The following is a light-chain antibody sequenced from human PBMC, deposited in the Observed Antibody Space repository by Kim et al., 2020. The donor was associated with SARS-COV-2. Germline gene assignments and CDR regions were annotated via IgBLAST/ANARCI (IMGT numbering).Light chain of an antibody. Sequence: GQSCTPSGHGTSIDIGALNYVSWYQQHPGKPPKLVISDVNNRPSGVSDRFSGSKSDNTASLSIFGLQTEDEADYYCSSYTTDSTLVFGGGTKVTVL. J-gene: IGLJ1*01. CDR3: SSYTTDSTLV. CDR2: DVN. V-gene: IGLV2-14*03. CDR1: SIDIGALNY.